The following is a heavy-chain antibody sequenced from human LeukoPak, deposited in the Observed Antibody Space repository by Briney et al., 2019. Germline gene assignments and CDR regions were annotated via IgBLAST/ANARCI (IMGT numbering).Heavy chain of an antibody. Sequence: PSETLSLTCTVSGGSISSHFWTWIRQPPGKRLERIGYIYYSGSTTYTPSLNRGVTISVNTSKNQFSLNLRSVTAADTAVYYCARGGNYFDYWGQGTLVTVSS. CDR3: ARGGNYFDY. CDR2: IYYSGST. CDR1: GGSISSHF. J-gene: IGHJ4*02. D-gene: IGHD3-16*01. V-gene: IGHV4-59*11.